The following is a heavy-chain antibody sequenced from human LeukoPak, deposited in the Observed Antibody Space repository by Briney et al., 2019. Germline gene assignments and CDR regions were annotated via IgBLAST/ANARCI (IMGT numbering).Heavy chain of an antibody. CDR1: GGSIGSGSYY. CDR2: IYTSGST. J-gene: IGHJ3*02. D-gene: IGHD2-21*01. CDR3: ARGLRVIDAFDI. Sequence: SETLSLTCTVSGGSIGSGSYYWSWIRQPAGKGLEWIGRIYTSGSTNYNPSLKSRVTISVDTSKNQFSLKLSSVTAADTAVYYCARGLRVIDAFDIWGQGTMVTVSS. V-gene: IGHV4-61*02.